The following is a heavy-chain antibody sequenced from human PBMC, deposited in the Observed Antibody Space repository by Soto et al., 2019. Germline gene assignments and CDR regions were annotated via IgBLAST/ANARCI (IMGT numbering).Heavy chain of an antibody. D-gene: IGHD5-18*01. Sequence: ETLSLTCTVSGGSINNYYWSWIRQPPGKGLVWIGYIYDSGITNYNPSLKSRVTMSVDTSKNQFSLNLSSVTAADTAVYYCAREHGFSYGLNYFDPWGQGTLVTVSS. CDR3: AREHGFSYGLNYFDP. CDR1: GGSINNYY. J-gene: IGHJ5*02. V-gene: IGHV4-59*01. CDR2: IYDSGIT.